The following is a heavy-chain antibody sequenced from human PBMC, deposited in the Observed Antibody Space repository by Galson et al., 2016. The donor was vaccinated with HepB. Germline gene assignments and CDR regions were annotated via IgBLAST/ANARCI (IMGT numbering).Heavy chain of an antibody. V-gene: IGHV4-39*07. CDR1: GGSISSSSYY. CDR3: ARGEYYDFWSGYYGMDV. Sequence: SETLSLTCTVSGGSISSSSYYWGWIRQPPGKGLEWIGSIYYSGSTYYNPSLQSRVTISVDTSKNQFSLKLSSVTAADTAVYYCARGEYYDFWSGYYGMDVWGQGTTVTVSS. J-gene: IGHJ6*02. D-gene: IGHD3-3*01. CDR2: IYYSGST.